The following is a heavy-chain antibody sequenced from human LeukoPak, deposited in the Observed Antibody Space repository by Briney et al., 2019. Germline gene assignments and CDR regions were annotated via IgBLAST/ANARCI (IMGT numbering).Heavy chain of an antibody. CDR2: ISWNSGSI. J-gene: IGHJ4*02. CDR3: AKAPPRAYYFDY. CDR1: GFTFDDYA. V-gene: IGHV3-9*01. Sequence: PGRSLRLSCAASGFTFDDYAMHWVRQAPGKGLEWVPSISWNSGSIGYADSVKGRFTISRDNAKNSLYLQMNSLRAEDTALYYCAKAPPRAYYFDYWGQGTLVTVSS.